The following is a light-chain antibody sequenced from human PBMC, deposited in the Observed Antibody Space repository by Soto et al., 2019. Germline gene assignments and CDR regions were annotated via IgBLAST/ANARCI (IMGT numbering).Light chain of an antibody. CDR3: QQYNNWPRA. CDR1: QSVSGN. V-gene: IGKV3-15*01. Sequence: EIVMTQSPATLSVSPGERATLSCRASQSVSGNLAWYQQKPGQAPRLLIYGASTRAAAIPARFSGSGSGTEFTLTISSLQSEDFAVYYCQQYNNWPRAFGQGTKVEIK. J-gene: IGKJ1*01. CDR2: GAS.